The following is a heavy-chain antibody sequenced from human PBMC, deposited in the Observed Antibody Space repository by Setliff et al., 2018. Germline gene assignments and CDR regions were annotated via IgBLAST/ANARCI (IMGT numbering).Heavy chain of an antibody. CDR3: ARWGENSGRPDWRAFDI. J-gene: IGHJ3*02. D-gene: IGHD1-26*01. Sequence: SETLSLTCTVSGGSINNYHWNWIRQPPGKGLEWIGYVGYNGNTHYDPSLNSRVTMSVDTSKNQFSLKLTSVSAADTAVYYCARWGENSGRPDWRAFDIWGQGTMVTVSS. CDR2: VGYNGNT. V-gene: IGHV4-59*01. CDR1: GGSINNYH.